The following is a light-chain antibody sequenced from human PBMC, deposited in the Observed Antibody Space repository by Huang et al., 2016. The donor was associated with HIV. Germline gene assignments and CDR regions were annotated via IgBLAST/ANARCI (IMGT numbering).Light chain of an antibody. CDR2: AAS. CDR1: QSISTY. CDR3: QQTYSPPWT. V-gene: IGKV1-39*01. J-gene: IGKJ1*01. Sequence: DIQMTQSPSSLSASLGDRVTITCRASQSISTYLIWYQQRPGKAARLLIYAASSLQSGVPSKFRGGGSGTGFTLIISSLQIEDFATYFCQQTYSPPWTFGQGTKVEIK.